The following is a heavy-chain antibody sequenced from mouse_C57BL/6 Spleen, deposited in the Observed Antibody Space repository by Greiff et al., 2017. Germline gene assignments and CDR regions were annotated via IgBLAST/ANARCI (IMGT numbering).Heavy chain of an antibody. J-gene: IGHJ4*01. CDR3: ATSPSSMDY. Sequence: VKLQQSGAELARPGASVKLSCKASGYTFTSYGISWVKQRTGQGLEWIGEIYPRSGNTYYNEKFKGKATLTADKSSSTAYMELRSLTSEDSAVYFCATSPSSMDYWGQGTSVTVSS. V-gene: IGHV1-81*01. CDR1: GYTFTSYG. CDR2: IYPRSGNT.